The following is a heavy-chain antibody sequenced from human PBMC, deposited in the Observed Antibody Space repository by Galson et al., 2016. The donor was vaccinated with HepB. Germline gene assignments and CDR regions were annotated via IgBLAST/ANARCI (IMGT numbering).Heavy chain of an antibody. CDR1: GFTFTTYW. V-gene: IGHV3-7*03. Sequence: SLRLSCAASGFTFTTYWMTWVRQAPGKRLEWVANIKQDGSEKYYVDSVKGRFTISGDNAKNSLYLQMNSLRAEDTAVYYCATPDEGSGRIFDYWGQGTLVTVSS. CDR2: IKQDGSEK. J-gene: IGHJ4*02. CDR3: ATPDEGSGRIFDY. D-gene: IGHD2-15*01.